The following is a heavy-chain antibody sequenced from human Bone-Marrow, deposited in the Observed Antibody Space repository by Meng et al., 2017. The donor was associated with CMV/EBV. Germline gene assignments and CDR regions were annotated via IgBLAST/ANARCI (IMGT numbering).Heavy chain of an antibody. Sequence: GGFLKISCAASGFTFSSYGMHGVRQAPGKGLEWVAFRRYDGSNKYYADSVKGRFTIPRENSKNTLYLQMNSLRAEDTAVYYCAKAQMPAVMQLLSTRYGMDVWGQGTTVTVSS. J-gene: IGHJ6*02. D-gene: IGHD2-2*01. CDR3: AKAQMPAVMQLLSTRYGMDV. CDR1: GFTFSSYG. CDR2: RRYDGSNK. V-gene: IGHV3-30*02.